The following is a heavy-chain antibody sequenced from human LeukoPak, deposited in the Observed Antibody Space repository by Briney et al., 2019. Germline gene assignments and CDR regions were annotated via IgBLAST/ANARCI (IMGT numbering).Heavy chain of an antibody. V-gene: IGHV4-59*08. CDR1: GGSINSHY. CDR2: IYVTGST. J-gene: IGHJ6*03. D-gene: IGHD3-16*02. CDR3: ARHIGGGIEDMDV. Sequence: SETLSLTCTVSGGSINSHYWSWIRQSPGQGLEWIGYIYVTGSTRYNPYLQSRVTISVDTSRNQFFLRMSSVTAADTAVYYCARHIGGGIEDMDVWGKGTKVTVSS.